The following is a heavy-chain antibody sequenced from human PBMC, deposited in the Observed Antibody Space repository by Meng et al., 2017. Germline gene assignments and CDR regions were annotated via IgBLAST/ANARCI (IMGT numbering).Heavy chain of an antibody. CDR3: ARGGRVGYYDSSGYYAVDY. J-gene: IGHJ4*02. CDR2: IDISGENT. V-gene: IGHV3-23*01. D-gene: IGHD3-22*01. CDR1: GFTFSSYA. Sequence: LKISCAASGFTFSSYAMSWVRQAPGKGLEWVSCIDISGENTKYAGSVKGRFTVSRDNSKSTLYLQMNSLRAEDTAVYYCARGGRVGYYDSSGYYAVDYWGQGTLVTVSS.